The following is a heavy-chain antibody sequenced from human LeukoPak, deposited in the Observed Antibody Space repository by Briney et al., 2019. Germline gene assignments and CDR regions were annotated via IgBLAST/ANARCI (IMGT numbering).Heavy chain of an antibody. V-gene: IGHV3-48*03. D-gene: IGHD3-10*01. CDR3: ARDRGPGSDHYFDY. CDR2: ISSSGSTI. CDR1: GFTFSSYE. Sequence: GGSLRLSCAASGFTFSSYEMNWVRQAPGKGLEWVSYISSSGSTIYYADSVKGRFTISRDNAKNSLYLQMNSLRAEDTAVYYCARDRGPGSDHYFDYWGQGTLVTVSS. J-gene: IGHJ4*02.